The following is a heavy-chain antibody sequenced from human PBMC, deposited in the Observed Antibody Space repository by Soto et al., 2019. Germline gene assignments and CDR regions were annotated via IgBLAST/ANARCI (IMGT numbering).Heavy chain of an antibody. Sequence: QITLKESGPALVNPTQTLTLTCTFSGFSLSTNGVAVGWIRQPPGKALEWLAHIYWNDDKYYSLSLKSSLTITKDAHKHQVVLIMPNMDPVDTATYYCAHIWSFITYSYDYWGQGILVTVSP. CDR3: AHIWSFITYSYDY. CDR2: IYWNDDK. J-gene: IGHJ4*02. V-gene: IGHV2-5*01. D-gene: IGHD3-10*01. CDR1: GFSLSTNGVA.